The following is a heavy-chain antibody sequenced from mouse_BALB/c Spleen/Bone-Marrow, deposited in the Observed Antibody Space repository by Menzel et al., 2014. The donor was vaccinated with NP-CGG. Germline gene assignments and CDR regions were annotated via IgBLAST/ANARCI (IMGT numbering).Heavy chain of an antibody. CDR1: GYTSTDYV. CDR3: ARLDGNYRYAMDC. Sequence: VQLQQSGPELVKPGASVKMSCKASGYTSTDYVITWVKQRTGQGLEWIGEIYPGSGSTYYNEKFKGKATLTADKSSNTAYMQLGSLTSEDSAVYFCARLDGNYRYAMDCWGQGTSVTVSS. J-gene: IGHJ4*01. D-gene: IGHD2-1*01. CDR2: IYPGSGST. V-gene: IGHV1-77*01.